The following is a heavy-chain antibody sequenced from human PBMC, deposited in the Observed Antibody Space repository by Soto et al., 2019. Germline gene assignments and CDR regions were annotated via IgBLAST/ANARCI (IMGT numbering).Heavy chain of an antibody. CDR1: GFTFSSYS. CDR3: ARGSVDTHIDY. CDR2: IGSSSSAI. Sequence: GGSLRLSCAASGFTFSSYSMNWVRQAPGKGLEWVSYIGSSSSAIYYADSVKGRFTISRDNAKNSVYLQMTSLRAEDTALYYCARGSVDTHIDYWGQGTPVTVSS. D-gene: IGHD5-18*01. J-gene: IGHJ4*02. V-gene: IGHV3-48*01.